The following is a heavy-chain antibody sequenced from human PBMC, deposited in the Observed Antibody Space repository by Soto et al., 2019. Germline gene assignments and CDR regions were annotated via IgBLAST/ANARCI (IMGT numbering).Heavy chain of an antibody. CDR1: GGTFSSYA. CDR3: ARGSGVLKVYYYYMDV. CDR2: ISAYNGNT. Sequence: GASVKVSCKASGGTFSSYAISWVRQAPGQGLEWMGWISAYNGNTNYAQKLQGRVTMTTDTSTSTAYMELRSLRSDDTAVYYCARGSGVLKVYYYYMDVWGKGTTVTVSS. J-gene: IGHJ6*03. D-gene: IGHD2-8*01. V-gene: IGHV1-18*01.